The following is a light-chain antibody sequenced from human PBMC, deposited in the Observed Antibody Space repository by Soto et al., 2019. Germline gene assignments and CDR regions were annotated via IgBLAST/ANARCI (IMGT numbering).Light chain of an antibody. CDR2: TVS. V-gene: IGKV1D-16*01. CDR1: QGIGSW. Sequence: IQMSQGPSSVSASVGDRVTITCRASQGIGSWLAWYQQKPGTAPNLLIYTVSSLQSAVPSRFSGSGSGTEFTLTISSLQPDDFATYHCQQYNSYSFGQGTKVDI. CDR3: QQYNSYS. J-gene: IGKJ1*01.